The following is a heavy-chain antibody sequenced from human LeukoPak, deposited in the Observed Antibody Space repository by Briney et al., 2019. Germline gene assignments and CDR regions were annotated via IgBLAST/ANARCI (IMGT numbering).Heavy chain of an antibody. Sequence: GGSLRLSCTASGFSVSHNYVNWVRQAPGKGLEWVALIYSGGNTHYADSVKGRFTISRDNSKNTLYLQMSSLRVEDTAVYYCTRDTPGIAASVSGGWGQGTLVTVSS. CDR3: TRDTPGIAASVSGG. CDR1: GFSVSHNY. J-gene: IGHJ4*02. CDR2: IYSGGNT. D-gene: IGHD6-13*01. V-gene: IGHV3-53*01.